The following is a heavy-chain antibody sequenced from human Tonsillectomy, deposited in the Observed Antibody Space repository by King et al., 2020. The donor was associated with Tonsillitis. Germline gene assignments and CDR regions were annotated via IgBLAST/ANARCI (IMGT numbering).Heavy chain of an antibody. Sequence: VQLVESGGGVVQPGRSLRLSCAASGFTFSNYGIHWVRQAPGKGLECVAVLSYDGSNKYYADSVKGRFTISRDNSKNALFLQMNSLRAEDTAVYYCATDREGCMDVWGQGTTVTVSS. V-gene: IGHV3-30*03. CDR3: ATDREGCMDV. CDR1: GFTFSNYG. D-gene: IGHD1-26*01. CDR2: LSYDGSNK. J-gene: IGHJ6*02.